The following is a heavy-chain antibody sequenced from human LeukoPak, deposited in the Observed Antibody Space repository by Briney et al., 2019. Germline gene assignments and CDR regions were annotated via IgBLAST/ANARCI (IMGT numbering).Heavy chain of an antibody. CDR1: GFTFSSYW. CDR2: INSDGSST. J-gene: IGHJ4*02. CDR3: ARDRPSGWYLQYYSNY. V-gene: IGHV3-74*01. D-gene: IGHD6-19*01. Sequence: GSLRLSCAASGFTFSSYWMHWVRQAPGKGLVWVSRINSDGSSTSYADSVKGRFTISRDNAKNSLYLQMNSLRAEDTAVYYCARDRPSGWYLQYYSNYWGQGNLVTVSS.